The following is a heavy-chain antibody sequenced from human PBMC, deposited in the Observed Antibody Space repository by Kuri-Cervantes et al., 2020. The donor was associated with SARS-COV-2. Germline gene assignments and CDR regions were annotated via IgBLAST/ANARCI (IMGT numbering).Heavy chain of an antibody. CDR3: ARDFGGPGYLPAVGFDY. D-gene: IGHD6-19*01. CDR2: INPNSGGT. J-gene: IGHJ4*02. V-gene: IGHV1-2*02. Sequence: SVKVSCKASGYTFTGYYMHWVRQAPGQGLEWMGWINPNSGGTNYAQKFQGRVTMTRDTSISTAYMELRSLRSDDTAVYYCARDFGGPGYLPAVGFDYWGQGTLVTVSS. CDR1: GYTFTGYY.